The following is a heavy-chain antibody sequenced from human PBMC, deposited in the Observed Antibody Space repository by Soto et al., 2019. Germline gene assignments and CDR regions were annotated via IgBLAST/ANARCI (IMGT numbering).Heavy chain of an antibody. Sequence: VSCKASGHTFTRYGISWVRQAPGQGLEWMGWISAYNGNTNYAQKLQGSVTMTTDTSTSTAYMELRSRRADGTAVTYCARSTFEYSSASGVKNWFDPWGQGTLVTVSS. CDR3: ARSTFEYSSASGVKNWFDP. CDR1: GHTFTRYG. V-gene: IGHV1-18*04. D-gene: IGHD6-6*01. CDR2: ISAYNGNT. J-gene: IGHJ5*02.